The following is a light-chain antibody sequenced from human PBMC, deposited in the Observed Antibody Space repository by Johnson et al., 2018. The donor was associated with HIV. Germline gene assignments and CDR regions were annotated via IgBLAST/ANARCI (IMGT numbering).Light chain of an antibody. V-gene: IGLV1-51*01. CDR1: SSNIGNSY. Sequence: QSVLTQPPSVSAAPGQKVTISCSGSSSNIGNSYVSWYQQLPGTAPKLLIYDNNKRPSGIPARFSGSKSGTSATLGITGLQTGDEADYYFGTWDRRLSGFYVCGTGTK. CDR2: DNN. J-gene: IGLJ1*01. CDR3: GTWDRRLSGFYV.